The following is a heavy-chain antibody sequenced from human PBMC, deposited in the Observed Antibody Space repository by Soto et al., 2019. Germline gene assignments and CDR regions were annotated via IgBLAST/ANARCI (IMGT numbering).Heavy chain of an antibody. V-gene: IGHV1-18*01. CDR3: ARDRDYSHTDADIDY. CDR1: GYNFNTYG. J-gene: IGHJ4*02. D-gene: IGHD3-16*01. CDR2: ISGYNGYT. Sequence: QVQLMQSGAEVRRPGTSMRISCTTSGYNFNTYGIIWVRRAPGQGLEWMGWISGYNGYTKYAQNFEDRVTLSTDPSTSTAFLELRNLRSGDTAIYFCARDRDYSHTDADIDYWGQGTLVTVSS.